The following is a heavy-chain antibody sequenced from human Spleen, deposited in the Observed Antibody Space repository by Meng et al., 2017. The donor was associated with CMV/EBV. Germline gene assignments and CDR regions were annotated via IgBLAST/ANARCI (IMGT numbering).Heavy chain of an antibody. D-gene: IGHD3-22*01. CDR3: ARDRGYYDNSGYYYVDAFDI. CDR1: GGSISSYY. Sequence: SETLSLTCTVSGGSISSYYWSWIRQPPGKGLEGIGSIYYSGSTYYNPSLKSRVTISEDTSKNQFSLKLSSVTAADTAVYYCARDRGYYDNSGYYYVDAFDIWGQGTMVTVSS. J-gene: IGHJ3*02. CDR2: IYYSGST. V-gene: IGHV4-59*12.